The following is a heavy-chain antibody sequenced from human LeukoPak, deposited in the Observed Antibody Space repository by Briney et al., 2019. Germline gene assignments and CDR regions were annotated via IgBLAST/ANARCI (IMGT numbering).Heavy chain of an antibody. V-gene: IGHV3-30*02. J-gene: IGHJ4*02. D-gene: IGHD1-7*01. CDR1: GFTFSSYG. Sequence: GGSLRLSCAASGFTFSSYGMHWVRQAPGKGLEWVAFIRCDGSNKYYADSVKGRFTISRDNSKNTLYLQMNSLRAEDTAVYYCAKDRNWNFGGELDYWGQGTLVTVSS. CDR3: AKDRNWNFGGELDY. CDR2: IRCDGSNK.